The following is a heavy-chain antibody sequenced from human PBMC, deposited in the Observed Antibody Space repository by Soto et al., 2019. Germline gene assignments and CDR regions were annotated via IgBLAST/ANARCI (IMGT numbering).Heavy chain of an antibody. V-gene: IGHV3-23*01. Sequence: HPGGSLRLSCAASGFTFSSYAMSWVRQAPGKGLEWVSAISGSGGSTYYADSVKGRFTISRDNSKNTLYLQMNSLRAEDTAVYYCATPGSGSYYYYYGMDVWGQGTTVTVSS. CDR2: ISGSGGST. CDR3: ATPGSGSYYYYYGMDV. J-gene: IGHJ6*02. D-gene: IGHD1-26*01. CDR1: GFTFSSYA.